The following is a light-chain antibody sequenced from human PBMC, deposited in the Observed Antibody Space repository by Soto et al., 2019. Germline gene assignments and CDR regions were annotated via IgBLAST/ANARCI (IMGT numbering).Light chain of an antibody. CDR1: QSVLYSSNNKNY. CDR3: QQYYTTPFT. J-gene: IGKJ3*01. Sequence: DIVMTQSPDSLAVSLGERATINCKSSQSVLYSSNNKNYLAWYQQKPGQPPQLLIYWASTRESGVPDRFSGSGSGTDFTLTISSLQAEDVAVYYCQQYYTTPFTFGPGTTVDIK. V-gene: IGKV4-1*01. CDR2: WAS.